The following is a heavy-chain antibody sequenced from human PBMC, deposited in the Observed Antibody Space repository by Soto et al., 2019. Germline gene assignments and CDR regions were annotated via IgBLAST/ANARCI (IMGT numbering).Heavy chain of an antibody. CDR1: GGTFNTYA. D-gene: IGHD3-10*01. Sequence: QVQLVQSGAEMKKPGSSVKVSCQSSGGTFNTYAMNWVQQAPGQGPEWMGDISPMFGAANYAPKFQGRVTITADESTGTSYMQLSSLTSEATALYFCAREVQVHTPAFGYWGQGTLVTVSS. V-gene: IGHV1-69*19. CDR2: ISPMFGAA. CDR3: AREVQVHTPAFGY. J-gene: IGHJ4*02.